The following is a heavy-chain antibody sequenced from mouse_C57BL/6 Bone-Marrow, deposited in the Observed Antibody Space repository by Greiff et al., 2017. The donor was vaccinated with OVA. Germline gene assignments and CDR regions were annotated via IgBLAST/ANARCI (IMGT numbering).Heavy chain of an antibody. CDR3: ARGSLPWYVDV. CDR2: IYPGGGYT. Sequence: VQLQQSGAELVRPGTSVKMSCKASGYTFTNYWIGWAKQRPGHGLEWIGDIYPGGGYTNYNEKFKGKATLTADKSSSTAYMQFSSLTSEDSAIYYCARGSLPWYVDVWGTGTTVTVSS. J-gene: IGHJ1*03. D-gene: IGHD2-1*01. CDR1: GYTFTNYW. V-gene: IGHV1-63*01.